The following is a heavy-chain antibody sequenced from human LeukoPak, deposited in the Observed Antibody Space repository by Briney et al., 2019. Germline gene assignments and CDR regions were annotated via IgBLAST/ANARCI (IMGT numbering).Heavy chain of an antibody. Sequence: PGGSLRLSCAASGFTFSTYGMHWVRQAQGKGLEWVAVISYDGSNQHYTDSVKGRFTIYRDNSKNTLYLQMNSLRAEDTAVYYCAKQLGYCSDGSCYFPYWGQGTLVTVSS. D-gene: IGHD2-15*01. CDR1: GFTFSTYG. V-gene: IGHV3-30*18. CDR3: AKQLGYCSDGSCYFPY. J-gene: IGHJ4*02. CDR2: ISYDGSNQ.